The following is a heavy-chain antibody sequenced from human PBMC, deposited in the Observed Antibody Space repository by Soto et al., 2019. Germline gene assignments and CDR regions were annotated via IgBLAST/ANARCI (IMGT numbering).Heavy chain of an antibody. Sequence: ASVKVSCKASGYTFTGYYMHWVRQAPGQGLEWMGWINPNSGGTNYAQKFQGWVTMTRETSISTAYMELSRLRSDDPAVYYCARGANYGDYRKNYYYYYMDVWGKGTTVTVSS. V-gene: IGHV1-2*04. CDR2: INPNSGGT. CDR3: ARGANYGDYRKNYYYYYMDV. CDR1: GYTFTGYY. D-gene: IGHD4-17*01. J-gene: IGHJ6*03.